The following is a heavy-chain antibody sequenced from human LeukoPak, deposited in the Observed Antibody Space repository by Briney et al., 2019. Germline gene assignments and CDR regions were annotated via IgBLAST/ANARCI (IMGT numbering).Heavy chain of an antibody. Sequence: SETLSLTCTVSGGSISSYYWSWIRQPPGKGLEWIGYIYYSGSTNYNPSLKSRVTISVDTSKNQFSLKLSSVTAADTAVYYWARSGGDYALGAFDIWGQGTMVTVSS. CDR3: ARSGGDYALGAFDI. V-gene: IGHV4-59*01. CDR2: IYYSGST. D-gene: IGHD4-17*01. CDR1: GGSISSYY. J-gene: IGHJ3*02.